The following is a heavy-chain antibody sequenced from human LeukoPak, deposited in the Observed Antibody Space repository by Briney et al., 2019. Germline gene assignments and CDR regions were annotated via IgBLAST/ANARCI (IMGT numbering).Heavy chain of an antibody. CDR1: GFTFSDYA. CDR2: ISKDGSDK. Sequence: GGSLRLSCAASGFTFSDYAMHWVRQAPGKGLEWVAVISKDGSDKYYPGSVRGRFTISRDNSKNTIYLQMDSLRAEDTAIYCCARDRYSSGWYSYYYYGMDVWGQGTTVTVSS. J-gene: IGHJ6*02. V-gene: IGHV3-30-3*01. D-gene: IGHD6-19*01. CDR3: ARDRYSSGWYSYYYYGMDV.